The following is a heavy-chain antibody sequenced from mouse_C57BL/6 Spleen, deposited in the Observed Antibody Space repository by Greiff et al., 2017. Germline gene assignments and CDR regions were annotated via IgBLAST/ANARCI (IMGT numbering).Heavy chain of an antibody. J-gene: IGHJ3*01. CDR1: GYTFTSYW. D-gene: IGHD1-1*01. Sequence: QVQLQQPGAELVRPGSSVKLSCKASGYTFTSYWMHWVKQRPIQGLEWIGNIDPSDSETHYNQKFKDKATLTVDKSSSTAYMQLSSLTSEDSAVYYCANYYGSSFPFAYWGQGTLVTVSA. CDR3: ANYYGSSFPFAY. V-gene: IGHV1-52*01. CDR2: IDPSDSET.